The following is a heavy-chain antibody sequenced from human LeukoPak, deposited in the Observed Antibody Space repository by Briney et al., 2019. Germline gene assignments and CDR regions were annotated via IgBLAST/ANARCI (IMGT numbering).Heavy chain of an antibody. V-gene: IGHV4-39*07. CDR3: TRAAMYDGDGYYGFSFDY. CDR2: TYYSGST. Sequence: SETLSLTCTVSGGSISSSSYYWGWIRQPPGKGLEWIGSTYYSGSTYYNPSLKSPVTISVDTSKNQFSLKLISVTAADTALYYCTRAAMYDGDGYYGFSFDYWGQGTLVTVSS. CDR1: GGSISSSSYY. J-gene: IGHJ4*02. D-gene: IGHD3-22*01.